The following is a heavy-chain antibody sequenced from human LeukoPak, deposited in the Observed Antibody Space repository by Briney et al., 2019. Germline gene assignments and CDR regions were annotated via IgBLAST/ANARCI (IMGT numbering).Heavy chain of an antibody. V-gene: IGHV3-30*04. Sequence: PGRSLRLSCAASGFTFSSYAMHWVRQAPGKGLEWVAVISYDGSNKYYADSVKGRFTISRDNSKNTLYLQMNSLRAEDTAVYYCARTQLLGPYYYYGMDVWSQGTTVTVSS. CDR1: GFTFSSYA. CDR2: ISYDGSNK. D-gene: IGHD2-2*01. J-gene: IGHJ6*02. CDR3: ARTQLLGPYYYYGMDV.